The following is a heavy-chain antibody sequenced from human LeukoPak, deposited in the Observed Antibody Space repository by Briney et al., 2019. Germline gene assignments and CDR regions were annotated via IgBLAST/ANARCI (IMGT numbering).Heavy chain of an antibody. Sequence: SETLSLTCTVSGGSISSSSYYWGWIRQPPGKGLEWIGSIYYSGSTYYNSSLKSRVTISVDTSKNQFSLKLSSVTAADTAVYYCARHPTSGYEPNFDYWGQGTLVTVSS. V-gene: IGHV4-39*01. J-gene: IGHJ4*02. D-gene: IGHD5-12*01. CDR3: ARHPTSGYEPNFDY. CDR2: IYYSGST. CDR1: GGSISSSSYY.